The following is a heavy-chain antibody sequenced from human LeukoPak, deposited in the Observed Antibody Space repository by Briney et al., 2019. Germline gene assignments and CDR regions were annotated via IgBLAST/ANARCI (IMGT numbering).Heavy chain of an antibody. CDR2: ISSSGSTI. CDR1: GFTFSSYS. Sequence: GGSLRLSCAASGFTFSSYSMNWVRQAPGKGLEWVSYISSSGSTIYYADSVKGRFTISRDNAKNSLYLQMNSLRAEDTAVYYCARDGGGIAVAGYYYYYYMDVWGKGTTVTISS. CDR3: ARDGGGIAVAGYYYYYYMDV. J-gene: IGHJ6*03. V-gene: IGHV3-48*04. D-gene: IGHD6-19*01.